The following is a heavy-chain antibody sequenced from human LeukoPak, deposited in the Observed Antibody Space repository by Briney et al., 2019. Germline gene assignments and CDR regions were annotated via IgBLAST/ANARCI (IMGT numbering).Heavy chain of an antibody. V-gene: IGHV4-4*07. CDR1: GGSISSYY. Sequence: PSETLSLTCTVSGGSISSYYWSWIRQPAGKGLEWIGRIYTSGSTNYNPSLKSRVTISVDKSKNQFSLKLSSVIAADTAVYYCARGCSSTSCRGFDPWGQGTLVTVSS. D-gene: IGHD2-2*01. CDR2: IYTSGST. CDR3: ARGCSSTSCRGFDP. J-gene: IGHJ5*02.